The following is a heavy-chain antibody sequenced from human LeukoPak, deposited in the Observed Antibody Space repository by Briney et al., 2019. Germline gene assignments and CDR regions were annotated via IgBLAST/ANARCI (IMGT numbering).Heavy chain of an antibody. J-gene: IGHJ6*02. Sequence: ASVKVSCKASGYTFTSYGISWVRQAPGQGLEWMGWISAYNGNTNYAQKLQGRVTMTTDTSTSTAYMELRSLRSDDTAVYYCARDRYYGSGSYPRYYGMDVWGQGTTVTVSS. V-gene: IGHV1-18*01. CDR3: ARDRYYGSGSYPRYYGMDV. CDR1: GYTFTSYG. D-gene: IGHD3-10*01. CDR2: ISAYNGNT.